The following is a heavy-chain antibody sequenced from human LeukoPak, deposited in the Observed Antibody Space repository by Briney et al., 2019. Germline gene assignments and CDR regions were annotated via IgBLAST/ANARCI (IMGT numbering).Heavy chain of an antibody. J-gene: IGHJ3*02. CDR2: IIPIFGTA. D-gene: IGHD6-6*01. Sequence: ASVKVSCKVSGYTLTELSMHWVRQAPGQGLEWMGGIIPIFGTANYAQKFQGRVTMTRDTSTSTVYMELSSLRSEDTAVYYCASSSFNAFDIWGQGTMVTVSS. CDR3: ASSSFNAFDI. V-gene: IGHV1-46*01. CDR1: GYTLTELS.